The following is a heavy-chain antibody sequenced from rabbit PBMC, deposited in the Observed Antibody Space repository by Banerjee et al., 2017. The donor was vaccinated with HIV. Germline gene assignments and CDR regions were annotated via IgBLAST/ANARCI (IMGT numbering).Heavy chain of an antibody. CDR2: IYAGSSGST. J-gene: IGHJ4*01. CDR1: GFSFSSSDW. D-gene: IGHD4-1*01. Sequence: QQQLEESGGDLVKPGASLALTCTASGFSFSSSDWICWVRQAPGKGLEWIACIYAGSSGSTYYASWAKGRFTISKTSSTTVTLQMTSLTAADTATYFCARDLAGVIGWNFNLWGPGTLVTVS. CDR3: ARDLAGVIGWNFNL. V-gene: IGHV1S45*01.